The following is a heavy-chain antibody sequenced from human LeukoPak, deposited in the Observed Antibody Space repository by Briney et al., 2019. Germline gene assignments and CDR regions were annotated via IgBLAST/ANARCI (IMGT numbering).Heavy chain of an antibody. CDR2: IGPSNHYT. J-gene: IGHJ6*02. Sequence: ASVKVSCKTSAYTFTNFRIHWVRQAPGHGFEWMGWIGPSNHYTEYAHKLQDRLTLTTDTSTTTAHMELRSLTFDDAAIYFCARDGHYFAMDVWGQGTTVTVSS. CDR1: AYTFTNFR. V-gene: IGHV1-18*01. CDR3: ARDGHYFAMDV.